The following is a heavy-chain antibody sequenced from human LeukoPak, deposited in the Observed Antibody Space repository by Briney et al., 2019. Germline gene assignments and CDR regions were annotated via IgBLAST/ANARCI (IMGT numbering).Heavy chain of an antibody. J-gene: IGHJ4*02. D-gene: IGHD3-22*01. CDR1: GYTFTSYY. CDR2: INPSGGST. CDR3: ARDYYDSSGYSAGVDY. Sequence: GASVKVSCKASGYTFTSYYMHWVRQAPGQGLEWMGVINPSGGSTSYAQKFQGRVTMTRDMSTSTVYMELSSLRSEDTAVYYCARDYYDSSGYSAGVDYWGQGTLVTVSS. V-gene: IGHV1-46*01.